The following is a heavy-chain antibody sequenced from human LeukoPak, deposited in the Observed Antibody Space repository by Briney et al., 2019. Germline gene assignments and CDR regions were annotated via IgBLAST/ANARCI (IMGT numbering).Heavy chain of an antibody. Sequence: SETLSLTCSVSGGSISIYYWTWIRQIPGKGLEWIGYIYYTGTTNYNPLFESRATISVDTSKNQFSLKLTSVTAADTAVYYCARGEGYSSEFDYWGQGTLVTVSS. D-gene: IGHD6-19*01. J-gene: IGHJ4*02. CDR1: GGSISIYY. CDR2: IYYTGTT. V-gene: IGHV4-59*01. CDR3: ARGEGYSSEFDY.